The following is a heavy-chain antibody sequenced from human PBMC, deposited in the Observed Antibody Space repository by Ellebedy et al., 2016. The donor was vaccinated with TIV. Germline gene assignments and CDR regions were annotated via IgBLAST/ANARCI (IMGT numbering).Heavy chain of an antibody. V-gene: IGHV4-59*08. CDR2: IYYTGST. Sequence: MPGGSLRLSCTVSGGSMSNNYWSRIRQSPGKGLEWIGNIYYTGSTNYNPSVKSRVTISVDTSRNQFSLKLNSVTAADTAVYYCARAINLAFDVWGQGTMVTVSS. CDR1: GGSMSNNY. J-gene: IGHJ3*01. CDR3: ARAINLAFDV.